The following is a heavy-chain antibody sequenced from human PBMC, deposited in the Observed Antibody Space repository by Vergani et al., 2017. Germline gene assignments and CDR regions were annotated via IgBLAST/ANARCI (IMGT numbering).Heavy chain of an antibody. J-gene: IGHJ4*02. CDR2: IWYDGSNK. CDR3: ARESRRYCSSTSCGEPFDY. D-gene: IGHD2-2*01. V-gene: IGHV3-33*01. Sequence: QVQLVESGGGVVQPGRSLRLSCAASGFTFSSYGMHWVRQAPGKGLEWVAVIWYDGSNKYYADSVKGRFTISRDNSKNTLYLQMNSLRAEDTAVYYCARESRRYCSSTSCGEPFDYWGQGTLVTVSS. CDR1: GFTFSSYG.